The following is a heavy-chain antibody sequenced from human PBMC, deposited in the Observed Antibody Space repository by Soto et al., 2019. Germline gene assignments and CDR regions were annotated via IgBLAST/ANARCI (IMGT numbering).Heavy chain of an antibody. CDR3: AHHPYYGLGSYSFDY. V-gene: IGHV2-5*02. D-gene: IGHD3-10*01. Sequence: QITLKESGPTLVRPTQTLTLTCTFSGFSLTTSGVGVGWIRQPPGKALEWLAVIYWDDDKRYSSSLKSRLTITKDTSKNQVVLTMTSMDPVYTATYYCAHHPYYGLGSYSFDYWGQGTLVTGSS. CDR2: IYWDDDK. CDR1: GFSLTTSGVG. J-gene: IGHJ4*02.